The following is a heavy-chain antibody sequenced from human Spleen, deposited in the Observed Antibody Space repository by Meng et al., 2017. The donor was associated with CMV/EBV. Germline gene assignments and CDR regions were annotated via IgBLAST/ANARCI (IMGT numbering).Heavy chain of an antibody. V-gene: IGHV4-39*07. Sequence: SETLSLTCTVSGGSISRSSYYWGWIRLPPGKGLEWIGTFYDSGNSHYNPSLKSRVTISVDTSKNQFSLKVSSVTAADTAVYYCARVLHYLWSGPRLDHWGQGTQVTVSS. CDR1: GGSISRSSYY. CDR3: ARVLHYLWSGPRLDH. CDR2: FYDSGNS. J-gene: IGHJ4*02. D-gene: IGHD3-10*01.